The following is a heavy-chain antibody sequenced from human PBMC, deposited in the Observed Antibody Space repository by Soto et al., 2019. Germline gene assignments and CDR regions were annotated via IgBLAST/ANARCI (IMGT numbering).Heavy chain of an antibody. CDR2: INAGNGNT. V-gene: IGHV1-3*01. J-gene: IGHJ4*02. D-gene: IGHD2-15*01. CDR1: GYTFPSYA. Sequence: ASVKVSCQASGYTFPSYAMHLVRQAPGQRLEWMGWINAGNGNTKYSQKFQGRVTITRDTSASTAYMELSSLRSEDTAVYYCARDLGGWPDYWGQGTLVTVSS. CDR3: ARDLGGWPDY.